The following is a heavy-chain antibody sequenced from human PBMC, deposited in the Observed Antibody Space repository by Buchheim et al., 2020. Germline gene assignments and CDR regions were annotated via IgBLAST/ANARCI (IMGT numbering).Heavy chain of an antibody. J-gene: IGHJ6*02. D-gene: IGHD2-2*02. V-gene: IGHV3-30*18. CDR1: GFTFSSYG. Sequence: QVQLVESGGGVVQPGRSLRLSCAASGFTFSSYGMHWVRQAPGKGLEWVAVISYDGSNKYYADSVKGRFTISRDNSKNTLYLQMNSLRAEDTAVYYCAKDGGDIVVVPAAISTSTNYGMGVWGQGTT. CDR2: ISYDGSNK. CDR3: AKDGGDIVVVPAAISTSTNYGMGV.